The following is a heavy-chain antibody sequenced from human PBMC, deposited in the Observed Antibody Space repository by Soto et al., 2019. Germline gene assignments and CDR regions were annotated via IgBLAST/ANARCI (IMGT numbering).Heavy chain of an antibody. CDR3: ESIEYSSPDPLTNWFDP. V-gene: IGHV4-59*01. D-gene: IGHD6-6*01. Sequence: SETLSLTCTVSGGSISSYYWSWIRQPPGKGLEWIGYIYYSGSTNYNPSLKSRVTISVDTSKNQFSLKLSSVTAADTAVYYCESIEYSSPDPLTNWFDPWGQGTLVTVSS. CDR2: IYYSGST. J-gene: IGHJ5*02. CDR1: GGSISSYY.